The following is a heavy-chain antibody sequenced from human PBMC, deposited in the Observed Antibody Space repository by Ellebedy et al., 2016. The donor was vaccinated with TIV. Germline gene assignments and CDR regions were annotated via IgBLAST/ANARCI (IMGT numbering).Heavy chain of an antibody. J-gene: IGHJ4*02. CDR1: GYSISRAYY. CDR3: ARVAASTTNYFDY. D-gene: IGHD1-26*01. CDR2: IYHSGST. V-gene: IGHV4-38-2*02. Sequence: SETLSLXXNVSGYSISRAYYWGWIRQPPGKRLEWIGSIYHSGSTYYNPSLKSRVTISVDTSKNQFSLKVSSVTAADTAVYYCARVAASTTNYFDYWGQGTRATVSS.